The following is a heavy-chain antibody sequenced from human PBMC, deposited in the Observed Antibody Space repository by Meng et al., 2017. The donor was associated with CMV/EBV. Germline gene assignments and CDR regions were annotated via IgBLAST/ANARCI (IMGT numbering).Heavy chain of an antibody. J-gene: IGHJ4*02. CDR3: ARGDYPYYFDY. V-gene: IGHV3-74*01. CDR1: GFTFSSYW. Sequence: SCAAYGFTFSSYWMHWVRQATGKGLVWVSRINSDGSSTSYADSVKGRFTISRDNAKNTLYLQMNSLRAEDTAVYYCARGDYPYYFDYWGQGTLVTVSS. D-gene: IGHD3-16*01. CDR2: INSDGSST.